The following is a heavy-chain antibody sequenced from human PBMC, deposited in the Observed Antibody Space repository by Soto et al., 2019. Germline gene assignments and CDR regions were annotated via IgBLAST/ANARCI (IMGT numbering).Heavy chain of an antibody. D-gene: IGHD6-13*01. CDR3: AFPATADFDY. CDR2: VNPTGTT. V-gene: IGHV4-34*01. Sequence: SETLSLTCAVYGGSFSAYYWSWIRQSPGKELEWIGEVNPTGTTKYNPSLKSRVNIAVDMSTNHFSLTLISVTAADTAVYYCAFPATADFDYWGKGILVTVSS. CDR1: GGSFSAYY. J-gene: IGHJ4*02.